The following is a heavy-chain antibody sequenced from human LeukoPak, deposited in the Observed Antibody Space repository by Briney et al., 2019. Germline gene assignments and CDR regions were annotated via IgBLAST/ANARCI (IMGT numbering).Heavy chain of an antibody. Sequence: SQTLSLTCAISGDSVSSNNAAWNWIRQSPSRGLEWLGRTYYRSRWYNDYAVPVKSRIPIHPDTSKNQSSLQLNSVTPEDTAVYYCARDYRTYMDVWGEGSTVTVSS. CDR3: ARDYRTYMDV. CDR1: GDSVSSNNAA. V-gene: IGHV6-1*01. J-gene: IGHJ6*03. D-gene: IGHD1-14*01. CDR2: TYYRSRWYN.